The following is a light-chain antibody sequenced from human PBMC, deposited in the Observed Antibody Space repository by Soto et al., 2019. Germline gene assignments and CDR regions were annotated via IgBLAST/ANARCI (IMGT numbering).Light chain of an antibody. CDR3: SSYVGTNSYV. CDR2: EVY. J-gene: IGLJ1*01. Sequence: QSALTQPPSASGSPGQSVTISCTGTSSDDGGYNYVSWYQHHPGKAPKLIIYEVYKRPSGVPVRFSGSKSGNTAALTVSGLQAEDEADYYCSSYVGTNSYVFGTGTKVT. CDR1: SSDDGGYNY. V-gene: IGLV2-8*01.